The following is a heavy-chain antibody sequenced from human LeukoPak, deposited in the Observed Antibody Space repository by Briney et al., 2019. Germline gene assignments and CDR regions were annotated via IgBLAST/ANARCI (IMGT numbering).Heavy chain of an antibody. CDR2: IIPILGTA. CDR1: GGTFSSYA. V-gene: IGHV1-69*13. Sequence: ASVKVSCKASGGTFSSYAISWVRKAPGQGLEWMGGIIPILGTANYAQKFQGRVTITADESTSTAYMELSSLRSEDTAVYYCARDRSSGSYYLGDVWGKGTTVTVST. J-gene: IGHJ6*04. CDR3: ARDRSSGSYYLGDV. D-gene: IGHD3-10*01.